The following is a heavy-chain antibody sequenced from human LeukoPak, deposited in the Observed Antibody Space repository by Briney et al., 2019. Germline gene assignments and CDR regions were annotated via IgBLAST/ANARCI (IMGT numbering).Heavy chain of an antibody. J-gene: IGHJ5*02. CDR1: GGTFSSYA. V-gene: IGHV1-69*04. D-gene: IGHD3-9*01. CDR3: ARREILTGFNWFDP. CDR2: IIPILGIA. Sequence: SVKVSCKASGGTFSSYAISWVRQAPGQGLEWMGRIIPILGIANYAQKFQGRVTITADKSTSTAYMELSSLRSEDTAVYYCARREILTGFNWFDPWGQGTLVTVSS.